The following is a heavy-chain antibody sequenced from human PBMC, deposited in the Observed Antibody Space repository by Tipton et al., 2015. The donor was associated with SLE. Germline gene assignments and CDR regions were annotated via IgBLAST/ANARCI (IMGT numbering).Heavy chain of an antibody. Sequence: SLRLSCAASGFTVSSNYMSWVRQAPGKGLEWVSVIYSGGSTYYADSVKGRFTISRDNSKNTLYLQMNSLRAEDTAVYYCARVPYSSGRPGDDAFDIWGQGTMVTVSS. V-gene: IGHV3-53*05. CDR2: IYSGGST. D-gene: IGHD6-19*01. CDR3: ARVPYSSGRPGDDAFDI. CDR1: GFTVSSNY. J-gene: IGHJ3*02.